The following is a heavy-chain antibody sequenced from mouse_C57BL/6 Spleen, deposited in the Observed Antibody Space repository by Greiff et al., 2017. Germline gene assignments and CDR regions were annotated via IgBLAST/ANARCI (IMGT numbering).Heavy chain of an antibody. CDR2: INPSNGGT. CDR1: GYTFTSYW. D-gene: IGHD1-1*01. CDR3: ARFPSITTVADY. J-gene: IGHJ2*01. Sequence: QVQLQQPGTELVKPGASVKLSCKASGYTFTSYWMHWVKPRPGQGLEWIGNINPSNGGTNYNEKFKSKATLTVDKSSSTAYMQLSSLTSEDSAVYYCARFPSITTVADYWGQGTTLTVSS. V-gene: IGHV1-53*01.